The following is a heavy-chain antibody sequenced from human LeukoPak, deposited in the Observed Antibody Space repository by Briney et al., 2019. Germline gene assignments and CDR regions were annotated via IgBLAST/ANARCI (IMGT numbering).Heavy chain of an antibody. CDR1: GYTFTSYG. J-gene: IGHJ3*02. Sequence: ASVKVSCKASGYTFTSYGISWVRQAPGQGLEWMGWISAYNGNTNYAQKLQGRVTMTTDTSTSTAYMELRSLRSDDTAVYYCASTYCTNGVCYKDDAFDIWGQGTMVTVSP. D-gene: IGHD2-8*01. CDR3: ASTYCTNGVCYKDDAFDI. CDR2: ISAYNGNT. V-gene: IGHV1-18*01.